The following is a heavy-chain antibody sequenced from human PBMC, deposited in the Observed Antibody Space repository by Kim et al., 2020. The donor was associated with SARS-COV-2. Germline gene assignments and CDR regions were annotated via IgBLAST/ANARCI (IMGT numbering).Heavy chain of an antibody. Sequence: SETLSLTCTVSGGSISSSSYYWGWIRQPPGKGLEWIGSIYYSGSTYYNPSLKSRVTISVDTSKNQFSLKLSSVTAADTAVYYCAREGWDYEKLDWFDPWGQGTLVTVSS. V-gene: IGHV4-39*07. CDR1: GGSISSSSYY. J-gene: IGHJ5*02. CDR3: AREGWDYEKLDWFDP. D-gene: IGHD3-22*01. CDR2: IYYSGST.